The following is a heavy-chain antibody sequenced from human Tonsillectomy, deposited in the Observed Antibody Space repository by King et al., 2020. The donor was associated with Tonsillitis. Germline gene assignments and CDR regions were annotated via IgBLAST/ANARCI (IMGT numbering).Heavy chain of an antibody. V-gene: IGHV6-1*01. CDR3: ARDWTDTAMVDYYYYYGMDV. CDR1: GDSVSSNSAA. D-gene: IGHD5-18*01. Sequence: VQLQQSGPGLVKPSQTLSLTCAISGDSVSSNSAAWSSIRQSPSRGLEWLGRTYYRSKWYNDYAVSVKSRITINPDPSKNQFSLQLHSVTPEDTSVYYCARDWTDTAMVDYYYYYGMDVWGQVTTVTVAS. J-gene: IGHJ6*02. CDR2: TYYRSKWYN.